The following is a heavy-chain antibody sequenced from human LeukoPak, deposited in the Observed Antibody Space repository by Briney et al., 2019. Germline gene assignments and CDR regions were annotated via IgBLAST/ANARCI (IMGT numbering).Heavy chain of an antibody. J-gene: IGHJ3*02. CDR2: ISSASGTK. D-gene: IGHD5-18*01. CDR3: ARDLPVAVDTAMGGAFDI. V-gene: IGHV3-48*04. CDR1: GFTFSTYS. Sequence: GGSLRLSCAASGFTFSTYSMNWVRQAPGKGLEWVSYISSASGTKYYADSVKGRFTISRDNAKNSLYLQMNSLRAEDTAVYYCARDLPVAVDTAMGGAFDIWGQGTMVTVSS.